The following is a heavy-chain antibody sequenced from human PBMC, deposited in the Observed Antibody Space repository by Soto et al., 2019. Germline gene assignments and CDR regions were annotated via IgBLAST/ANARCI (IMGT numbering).Heavy chain of an antibody. CDR1: GFTFCSYW. D-gene: IGHD6-13*01. J-gene: IGHJ4*02. CDR2: INSDGSST. V-gene: IGHV3-74*01. CDR3: ARDEAAQYYFDY. Sequence: GGCLRLSCAASGFTFCSYWMYCVRQPPGKGLVWVSRINSDGSSTSYADSVKGRFTISRDNAKNTLYLQMNSLRAEDTAVYYCARDEAAQYYFDYWGQGTLVTVSS.